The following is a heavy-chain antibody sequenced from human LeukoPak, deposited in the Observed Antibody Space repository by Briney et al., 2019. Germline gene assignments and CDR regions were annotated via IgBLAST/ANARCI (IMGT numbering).Heavy chain of an antibody. CDR1: GFTFSSYS. CDR3: AREVRAAAAFDY. D-gene: IGHD6-13*01. J-gene: IGHJ4*02. Sequence: PGGSLRLSCAASGFTFSSYSMNWVRRAPGKGLEWVSVIYSGGSTYYADSVKGRFTISRDNSKNTLYLQMNSLRAEDTAVYYCAREVRAAAAFDYWGQGTLVTVSS. V-gene: IGHV3-66*01. CDR2: IYSGGST.